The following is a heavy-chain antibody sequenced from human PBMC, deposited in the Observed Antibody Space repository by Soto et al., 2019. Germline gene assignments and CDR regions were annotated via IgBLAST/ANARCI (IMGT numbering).Heavy chain of an antibody. J-gene: IGHJ5*02. CDR2: IYPDSGGT. CDR3: AREGGSETLQPSYNWFDT. V-gene: IGHV1-2*02. Sequence: ASVKVSCKASGYSFTGYYLHWVRQAPGQGLEWMGWIYPDSGGTNYAPKFRGRVTVTRDTSITTVYMELSNLRSDDTAVYYCAREGGSETLQPSYNWFDTWGQGTLVTVSS. D-gene: IGHD6-25*01. CDR1: GYSFTGYY.